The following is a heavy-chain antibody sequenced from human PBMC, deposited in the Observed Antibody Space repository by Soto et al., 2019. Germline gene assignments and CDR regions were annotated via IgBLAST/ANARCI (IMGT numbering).Heavy chain of an antibody. CDR1: GFTFSSYE. CDR2: ISSSGSTI. V-gene: IGHV3-48*03. D-gene: IGHD6-19*01. CDR3: ARAGIAVAGMFDY. Sequence: GGSLRLSCAASGFTFSSYEMNWVRQAPGKGLEWVSYISSSGSTIYYADSVKGRFTISRDNAKNSPYLQMNSLRAEDTAVYYCARAGIAVAGMFDYWGQGTLVTVSS. J-gene: IGHJ4*02.